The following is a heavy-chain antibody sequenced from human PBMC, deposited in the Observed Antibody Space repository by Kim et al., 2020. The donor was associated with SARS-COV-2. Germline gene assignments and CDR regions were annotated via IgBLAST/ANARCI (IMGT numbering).Heavy chain of an antibody. D-gene: IGHD3-10*01. CDR2: IYYSGST. CDR3: ARQVLRGGMVRGVLNNWLDP. Sequence: SETLSLTCTVSGGSISSSSYYWGWIRQPPGKGLEWIGSIYYSGSTYYNPSLKSRVTISVDTSKTQFSLKLSSVTAADMAVYYCARQVLRGGMVRGVLNNWLDPWGRGTRVPFSS. J-gene: IGHJ5*02. V-gene: IGHV4-39*01. CDR1: GGSISSSSYY.